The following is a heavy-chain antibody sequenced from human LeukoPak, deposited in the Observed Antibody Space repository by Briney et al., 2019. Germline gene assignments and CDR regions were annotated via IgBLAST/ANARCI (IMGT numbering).Heavy chain of an antibody. D-gene: IGHD6-13*01. CDR1: GFTFSSYT. CDR2: ISSSSSTI. Sequence: GGSLRLSCAPSGFTFSSYTMNWVRQPPGKGLKWFSYISSSSSTIYYADSVKGRFTISRDNAKNSLYLQMNSLRDEDTAVYYCARDISGYSSRGDIDYWGQGTLVTVSS. V-gene: IGHV3-48*02. CDR3: ARDISGYSSRGDIDY. J-gene: IGHJ4*02.